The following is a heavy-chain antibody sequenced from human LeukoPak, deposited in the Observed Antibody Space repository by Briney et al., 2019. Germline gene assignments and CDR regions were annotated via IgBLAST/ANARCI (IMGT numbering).Heavy chain of an antibody. J-gene: IGHJ4*02. V-gene: IGHV4-39*01. CDR1: GFTFSDHY. CDR2: IYYSGST. Sequence: GSLRLSCAASGFTFSDHYMDWVRQPPGKGLEWIGSIYYSGSTYYNPSLKSRVTISVDTSKSHFSLKLSSVTAADTAVYYCARHGSTPNYFDYWGQGTLVTVSS. CDR3: ARHGSTPNYFDY.